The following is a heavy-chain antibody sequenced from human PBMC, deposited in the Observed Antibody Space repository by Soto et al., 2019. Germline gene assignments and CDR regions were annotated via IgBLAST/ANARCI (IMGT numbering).Heavy chain of an antibody. V-gene: IGHV4-31*03. D-gene: IGHD6-19*01. CDR1: GGSISSGGYY. Sequence: SESLSLTCTVSGGSISSGGYYWSWIRQHPGKGLEWIGNIYYTGSTHYDPSLKSRITISLDTSKNQISLKLSSVTAADTAVYYCASSPVTGIYYAMDVWGQGTTVTVSS. J-gene: IGHJ6*02. CDR3: ASSPVTGIYYAMDV. CDR2: IYYTGST.